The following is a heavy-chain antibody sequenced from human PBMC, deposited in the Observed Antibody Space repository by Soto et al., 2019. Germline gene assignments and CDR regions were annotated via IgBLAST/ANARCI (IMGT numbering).Heavy chain of an antibody. J-gene: IGHJ4*02. CDR3: ANSGSYEYYFAY. V-gene: IGHV3-23*01. Sequence: GSLRLSCAASGFTFSSYAMSWVRQAPGKGLEWVSAISGSGGSTYYGDSVKGRFTISRDNSQNTVYLQMNSLRAEDTAVYYCANSGSYEYYFAYWGQGTLVTVSS. CDR1: GFTFSSYA. CDR2: ISGSGGST. D-gene: IGHD1-26*01.